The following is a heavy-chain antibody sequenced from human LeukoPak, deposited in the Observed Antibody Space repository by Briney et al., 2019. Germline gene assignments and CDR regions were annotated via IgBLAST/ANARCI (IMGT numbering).Heavy chain of an antibody. J-gene: IGHJ4*02. CDR2: IIPILGIA. D-gene: IGHD2-2*01. CDR1: GGTFSSYA. CDR3: ARDQCSSTSCYRVSLDY. V-gene: IGHV1-69*04. Sequence: GASVKVSCKASGGTFSSYAISWVRQAPGQGLEWMGRIIPILGIANYAQKFQGRVTITADKSTSTAYMELSSLRSEDTAVYYCARDQCSSTSCYRVSLDYWGQGTLVTVSS.